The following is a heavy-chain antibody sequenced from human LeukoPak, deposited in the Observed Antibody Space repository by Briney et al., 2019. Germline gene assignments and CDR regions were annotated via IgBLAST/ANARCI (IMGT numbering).Heavy chain of an antibody. V-gene: IGHV4-34*01. CDR1: GGSFSGYY. CDR3: ARGGSSIAAPYYFDY. J-gene: IGHJ4*02. Sequence: SETLSFTCAVYGGSFSGYYWSWIRQPPGKGLEWIGEINHSGSTNYNPSLKSRVTISVDTSKNQFSLKLSSVTAADTAVYYCARGGSSIAAPYYFDYWGQGTLVTVSS. CDR2: INHSGST. D-gene: IGHD6-6*01.